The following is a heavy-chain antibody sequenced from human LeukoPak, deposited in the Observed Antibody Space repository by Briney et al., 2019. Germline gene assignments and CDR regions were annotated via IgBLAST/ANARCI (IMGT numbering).Heavy chain of an antibody. J-gene: IGHJ3*01. D-gene: IGHD3-9*01. Sequence: PGGSLRLSCAASGFTFSMYWMSWVRQAPGKGLEWVANIKKDGSEKFYVGSVKGRFTISRDNAKNSLYLQMNSLRAEDTAVYYCARDPSYDILTGYKYAFDVWGQGTMVTVSS. CDR1: GFTFSMYW. CDR3: ARDPSYDILTGYKYAFDV. V-gene: IGHV3-7*01. CDR2: IKKDGSEK.